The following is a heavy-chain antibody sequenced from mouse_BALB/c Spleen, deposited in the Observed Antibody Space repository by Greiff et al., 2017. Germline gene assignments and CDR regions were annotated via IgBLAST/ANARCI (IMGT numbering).Heavy chain of an antibody. J-gene: IGHJ4*01. CDR2: IYPGDGDT. CDR1: GYAFSSYW. CDR3: ARQEGNYEGMDY. D-gene: IGHD2-1*01. Sequence: QVQLQQSGAELVRPGSSVKISCKASGYAFSSYWMNWVKQRPGQGLEWIGQIYPGDGDTNYNGKFKGKATLTADKSSSTAYMQLSSLTSEDSAVYFCARQEGNYEGMDYWGQGTSVTVSS. V-gene: IGHV1-80*01.